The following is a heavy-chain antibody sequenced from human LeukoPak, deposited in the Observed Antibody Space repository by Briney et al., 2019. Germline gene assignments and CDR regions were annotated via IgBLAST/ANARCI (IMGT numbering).Heavy chain of an antibody. CDR2: ISYDGSNK. J-gene: IGHJ3*02. CDR1: GFTFSSYA. CDR3: VKDTDSSGYYDAFDI. V-gene: IGHV3-30-3*01. Sequence: PGRSLRLSCAASGFTFSSYAMHWVRQAPGKGLEWVAVISYDGSNKYYADSVKGRFTISRDNSKNTLYLQMNSLRAEDTAVYYCVKDTDSSGYYDAFDIWGQGTMVTVSS. D-gene: IGHD3-22*01.